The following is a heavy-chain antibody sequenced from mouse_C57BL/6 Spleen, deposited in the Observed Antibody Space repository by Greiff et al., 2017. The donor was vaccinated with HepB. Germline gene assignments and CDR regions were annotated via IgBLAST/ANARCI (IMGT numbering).Heavy chain of an antibody. CDR2: IYPGSGST. CDR3: ARPGSSGYGYYAMDY. D-gene: IGHD3-2*02. Sequence: QVQLQQPGAELVKPGASVKMSCKASGYTFTSYWITWVKQRPGQGLEWIGDIYPGSGSTNYNEKFKSKATLTVDTSSSTAYMQLSSLTSEDSAVYYCARPGSSGYGYYAMDYWGQGTSVTVSS. V-gene: IGHV1-55*01. CDR1: GYTFTSYW. J-gene: IGHJ4*01.